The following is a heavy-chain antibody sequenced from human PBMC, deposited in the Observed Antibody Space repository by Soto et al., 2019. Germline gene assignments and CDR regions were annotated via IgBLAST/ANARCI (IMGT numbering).Heavy chain of an antibody. V-gene: IGHV4-34*01. D-gene: IGHD4-17*01. CDR2: INHSGST. J-gene: IGHJ6*02. Sequence: NPSETLSLTCAVYGGSFSGYYWSWIRQPPGKGLEWIGEINHSGSTNYNPSLKSRVTISVDTSKNQFSLKLSSVTAADTAVYYCARGDYGDYVDYYYYGMDVWGQGTTVTVSS. CDR3: ARGDYGDYVDYYYYGMDV. CDR1: GGSFSGYY.